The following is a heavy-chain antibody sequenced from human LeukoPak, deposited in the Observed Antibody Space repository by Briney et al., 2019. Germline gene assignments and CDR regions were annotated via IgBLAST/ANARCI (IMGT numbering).Heavy chain of an antibody. V-gene: IGHV3-66*02. CDR1: GFTVGSNY. CDR2: IYSGGST. CDR3: ARGSGWYRPIDY. J-gene: IGHJ4*02. Sequence: HPGGSLRLSCAASGFTVGSNYMTWVRQAPGKGLEWVSVIYSGGSTYYTDSVKGRFTISRDNSKNTVYLQMNSLRAEDTAVYYCARGSGWYRPIDYWGQGTLVTVSS. D-gene: IGHD6-19*01.